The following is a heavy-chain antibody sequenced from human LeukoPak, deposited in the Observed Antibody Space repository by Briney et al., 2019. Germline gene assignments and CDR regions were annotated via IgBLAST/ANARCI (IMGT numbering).Heavy chain of an antibody. CDR3: ARHQGSGYDY. CDR2: IYYSGST. CDR1: GFTFSSYA. D-gene: IGHD5-12*01. Sequence: GSLRLSCAASGFTFSSYAMSWIRQPPGKGLEWIGSIYYSGSTYYNPSLKSRVTISVDTSKNQFSLKLSSVTAADTAVYYCARHQGSGYDYWGQGTLVTVSS. V-gene: IGHV4-39*01. J-gene: IGHJ4*02.